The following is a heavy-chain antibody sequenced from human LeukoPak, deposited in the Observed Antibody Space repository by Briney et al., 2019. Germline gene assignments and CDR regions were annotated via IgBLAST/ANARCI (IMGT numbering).Heavy chain of an antibody. CDR2: IIPIFGTA. V-gene: IGHV1-69*13. J-gene: IGHJ4*02. D-gene: IGHD3-22*01. CDR1: GGTFSSYA. CDR3: ARDPPRYYYDSSGLPPFDY. Sequence: SVKVSCKASGGTFSSYAISWVRQAPGQGLEWMGGIIPIFGTANYAQKFQGRVTITADESTSTAYMELSSLRAEDTAVYYCARDPPRYYYDSSGLPPFDYWGQGTLVTVSS.